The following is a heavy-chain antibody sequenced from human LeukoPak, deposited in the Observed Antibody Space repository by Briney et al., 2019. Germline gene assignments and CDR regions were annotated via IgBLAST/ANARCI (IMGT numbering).Heavy chain of an antibody. V-gene: IGHV3-23*01. Sequence: GGSLRLSCAASGFTFSTYAMSWVRQAPGKGLEWVSAISGSGGSTYYADSVKGRFTISRDNSKNTLYLQMNSLRAEDTAVYYCAKESVSVVVVTALGPDYWGPGTLVTVSS. CDR3: AKESVSVVVVTALGPDY. CDR2: ISGSGGST. CDR1: GFTFSTYA. J-gene: IGHJ4*02. D-gene: IGHD2-15*01.